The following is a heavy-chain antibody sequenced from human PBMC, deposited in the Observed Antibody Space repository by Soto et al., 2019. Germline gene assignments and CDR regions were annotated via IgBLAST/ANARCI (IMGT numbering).Heavy chain of an antibody. CDR3: ARQITTVNWFDP. Sequence: QVQLQESGPGLLKSSETLSLTCTVSGGSITSYYWSWIRQPPGKRLEWIGYVYYKGSTNYNPSLRSPVTISADTSKNQFFLKLSSVTAADTAVYYCARQITTVNWFDPWGQGALVTVSS. D-gene: IGHD4-17*01. CDR2: VYYKGST. J-gene: IGHJ5*02. CDR1: GGSITSYY. V-gene: IGHV4-59*08.